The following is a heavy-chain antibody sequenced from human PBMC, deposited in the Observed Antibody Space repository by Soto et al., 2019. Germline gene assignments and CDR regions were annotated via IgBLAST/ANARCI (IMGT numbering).Heavy chain of an antibody. Sequence: SQTRSLTCTVSGRSISTYYSSWIRQPQGKGLEWIGYIHYSGSTNYNPCLKGRAPIPGDTPKNQPARQLSAGPPTAPPAYSVARADNVGDRDYYGLEVWDQETTFTV. CDR2: IHYSGST. V-gene: IGHV4-59*01. CDR1: GRSISTYY. J-gene: IGHJ6*02. D-gene: IGHD3-10*01. CDR3: ARADNVGDRDYYGLEV.